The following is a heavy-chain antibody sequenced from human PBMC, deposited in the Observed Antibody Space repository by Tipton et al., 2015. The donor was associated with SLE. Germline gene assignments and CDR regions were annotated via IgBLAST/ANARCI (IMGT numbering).Heavy chain of an antibody. CDR3: ARSSGIQIWAGTFDV. J-gene: IGHJ3*01. Sequence: QSGPEVKKPGASVMVSCKASGYTFTWFYIHWVRQAPGQGLEWMGWIDPKSGDTKYAQRFQGRVTMTRDTSTNTAYMDLTRLRSDDTSLYFCARSSGIQIWAGTFDVWGQGSMLTVSS. D-gene: IGHD3-10*01. CDR2: IDPKSGDT. CDR1: GYTFTWFY. V-gene: IGHV1-2*02.